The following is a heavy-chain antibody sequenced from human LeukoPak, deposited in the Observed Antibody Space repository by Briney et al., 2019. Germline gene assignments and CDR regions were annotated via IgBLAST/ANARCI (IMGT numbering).Heavy chain of an antibody. CDR2: ITSGGST. CDR1: GFTLSTYA. V-gene: IGHV3-23*01. D-gene: IGHD3-22*01. CDR3: ANSDDSDGFYPDY. Sequence: GGSLRLSCAASGFTLSTYAMSWVRQAPGKGLEWVSAITSGGSTYYADSVKGRFTISRDNSKNTLYLQMNSLRAEDTAVYYCANSDDSDGFYPDYWGQGALVTVSS. J-gene: IGHJ4*02.